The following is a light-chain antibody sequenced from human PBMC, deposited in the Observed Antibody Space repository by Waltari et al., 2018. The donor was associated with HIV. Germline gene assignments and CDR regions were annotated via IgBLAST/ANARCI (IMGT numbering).Light chain of an antibody. CDR1: SSAVGCYNY. CDR3: SSYTSSSTLGV. J-gene: IGLJ2*01. V-gene: IGLV2-14*01. CDR2: DVS. Sequence: QSALTQPASVSGSPRQSFTISCPGTSSAVGCYNYVSRYQPHPGKAPKLMIYDVSNRPSGVSNRFSGSKSGNTSSLTISGLQAEDEADYYCSSYTSSSTLGVFGGGTKLTVL.